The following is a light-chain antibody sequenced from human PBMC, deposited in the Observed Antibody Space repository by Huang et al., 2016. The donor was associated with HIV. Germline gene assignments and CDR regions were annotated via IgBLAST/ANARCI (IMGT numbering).Light chain of an antibody. Sequence: DIKMTQSPSSVSASIGDRVSFTCRASQEVNKWLAWYQQKPGVAPKLLVYASSTLQSGAPSRFRGSGSGTHFTLTINNRQAEDFATYFCQQSVTFPLTFGGGTKVELK. V-gene: IGKV1-12*01. CDR2: ASS. CDR1: QEVNKW. J-gene: IGKJ4*02. CDR3: QQSVTFPLT.